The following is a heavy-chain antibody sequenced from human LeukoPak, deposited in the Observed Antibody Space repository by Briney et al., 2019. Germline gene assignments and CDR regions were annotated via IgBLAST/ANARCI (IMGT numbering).Heavy chain of an antibody. V-gene: IGHV4-59*01. J-gene: IGHJ4*02. D-gene: IGHD4-11*01. CDR3: ARRLAVTGRYYFDY. Sequence: PSETLSLTCTVSGNSISNYYWTWIRQPPGRGLEWIGYIYYSGITNYNPSLKSRVTMSVDTSRNQFSLRLNSVTAADTAVYYCARRLAVTGRYYFDYWGQGSLVTVSS. CDR1: GNSISNYY. CDR2: IYYSGIT.